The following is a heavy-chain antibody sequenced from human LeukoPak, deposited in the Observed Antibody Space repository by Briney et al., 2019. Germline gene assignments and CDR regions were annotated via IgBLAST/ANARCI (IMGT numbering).Heavy chain of an antibody. Sequence: PGRSLRLSYAASGFTFSSYAMSWVRQAPGKGLEWVSANSGSGGSTYYADSVEGRFTISRDNSKNTLYLQMNSLRAEDTAVYYCAKAAGYSYAYYFDYWGQGTLVTVSS. CDR1: GFTFSSYA. CDR2: NSGSGGST. V-gene: IGHV3-23*01. CDR3: AKAAGYSYAYYFDY. D-gene: IGHD5-18*01. J-gene: IGHJ4*02.